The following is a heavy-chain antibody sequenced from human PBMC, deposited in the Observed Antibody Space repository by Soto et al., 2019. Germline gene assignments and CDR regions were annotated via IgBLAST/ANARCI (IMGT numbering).Heavy chain of an antibody. J-gene: IGHJ4*02. CDR3: AREPARIAARPRKEYYFDY. CDR2: IYSGGST. CDR1: GFTVSSNY. V-gene: IGHV3-66*01. Sequence: GGSLRLSCAASGFTVSSNYMSWVRQAPGKGLEWVSVIYSGGSTYYADSVKGRFTISRGNSKNTLYLQMNSLRAEDTAVYYCAREPARIAARPRKEYYFDYWGQGTLVTVSS. D-gene: IGHD6-6*01.